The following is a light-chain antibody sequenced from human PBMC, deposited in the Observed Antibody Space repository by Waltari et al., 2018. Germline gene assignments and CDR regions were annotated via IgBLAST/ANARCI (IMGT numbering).Light chain of an antibody. V-gene: IGKV1-39*01. CDR2: AVF. Sequence: DIQMTQSPSSLSASVGDRVTITCRACQDISNNLNWYQQKPGKAPDLLIFAVFTLQSGVPSRFSGSGSGTEFTLTISSLQPEDSATYYCQQSYTMPMYTFGQGTKLEIK. CDR3: QQSYTMPMYT. J-gene: IGKJ2*01. CDR1: QDISNN.